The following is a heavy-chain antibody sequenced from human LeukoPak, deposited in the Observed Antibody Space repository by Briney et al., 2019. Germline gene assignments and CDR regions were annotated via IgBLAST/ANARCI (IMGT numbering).Heavy chain of an antibody. Sequence: PGGSLRLSCAASGFTFTSYWMHWVRQAPGKGLVWLSRINSDGSITSYADSLEGRFTISRDNAKNTVYLQMNSLRAEDTAVYYWETPGAGFDYWGQGPRVTVPS. CDR2: INSDGSIT. CDR1: GFTFTSYW. V-gene: IGHV3-74*01. CDR3: ETPGAGFDY. J-gene: IGHJ4*02.